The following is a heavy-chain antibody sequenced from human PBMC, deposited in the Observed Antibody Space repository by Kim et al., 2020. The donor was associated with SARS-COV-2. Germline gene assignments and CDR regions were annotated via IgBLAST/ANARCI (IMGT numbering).Heavy chain of an antibody. CDR3: VRTSLDDLSLYSYYGLDV. CDR1: GGAMRSTSYC. CDR2: IFSSGRT. D-gene: IGHD3-16*02. J-gene: IGHJ6*02. Sequence: SETLSLTCSVSGGAMRSTSYCWSWVRQPAGKGLEWIGRIFSSGRTQYTPSFKSRLTISMDTSKDQFSLTLGSVSAADTAVYYCVRTSLDDLSLYSYYGLDVWGRGTTVTVSS. V-gene: IGHV4-61*02.